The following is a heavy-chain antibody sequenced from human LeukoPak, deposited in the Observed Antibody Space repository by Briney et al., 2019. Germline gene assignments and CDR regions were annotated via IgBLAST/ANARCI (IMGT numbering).Heavy chain of an antibody. Sequence: PGGSLRLSCAASRFTFSSYGMHWVRQAPGKGLEWVAYIQYDGSNEQYADSVKGRFSISRDSSKNILYLQMNSLRAEDTAVYYCVRAIGKGDTTSLYWLDYWGQGALVTVSS. J-gene: IGHJ4*02. CDR3: VRAIGKGDTTSLYWLDY. CDR2: IQYDGSNE. D-gene: IGHD2-8*02. V-gene: IGHV3-30*02. CDR1: RFTFSSYG.